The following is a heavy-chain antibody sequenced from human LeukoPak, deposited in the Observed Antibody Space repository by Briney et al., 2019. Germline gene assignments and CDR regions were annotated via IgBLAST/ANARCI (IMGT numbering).Heavy chain of an antibody. V-gene: IGHV3-15*07. CDR3: AKGSAAARPYYFDY. CDR1: GFTFSNAW. Sequence: GGSLRLSCAASGFTFSNAWMNWVRQAPGKGLEWVGRIKSKTDGGTTDYAAPVKGRFTISRDDSKNTLYLQMNSLGAEDTAVYYCAKGSAAARPYYFDYWGQGTLVTVSS. J-gene: IGHJ4*02. CDR2: IKSKTDGGTT. D-gene: IGHD6-13*01.